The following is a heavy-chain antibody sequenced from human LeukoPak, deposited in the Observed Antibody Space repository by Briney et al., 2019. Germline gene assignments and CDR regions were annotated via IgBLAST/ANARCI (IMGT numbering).Heavy chain of an antibody. CDR2: IYYSGST. J-gene: IGHJ4*02. Sequence: KPSETLSLTCTVSGGSISSYYWSWIRQPPGKGLEWIGYIYYSGSTNYNLSLKSRVTISVDTSKNQFSLKLSSVTAADTAVYYCARLGPATRNFDYWGQGTLVTVSS. V-gene: IGHV4-59*01. CDR3: ARLGPATRNFDY. CDR1: GGSISSYY.